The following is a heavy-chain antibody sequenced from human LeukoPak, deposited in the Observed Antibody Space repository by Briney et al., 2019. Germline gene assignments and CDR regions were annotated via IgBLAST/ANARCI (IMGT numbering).Heavy chain of an antibody. CDR3: ARRVGAKRDGWFDP. CDR1: GYTLTSYA. D-gene: IGHD1-26*01. Sequence: ASVKVSCKASGYTLTSYAMNWVRQAPGQGLEWMGWIDTNTGNPTYAQGFRRRFVFSLDTSVSMAYLQISSLKAEVTAVYYCARRVGAKRDGWFDPWGQGTLVTVSS. J-gene: IGHJ5*02. CDR2: IDTNTGNP. V-gene: IGHV7-4-1*04.